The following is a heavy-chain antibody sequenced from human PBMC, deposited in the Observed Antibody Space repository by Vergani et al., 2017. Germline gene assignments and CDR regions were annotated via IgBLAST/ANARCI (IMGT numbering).Heavy chain of an antibody. CDR1: GGSFSGYY. CDR2: INHSGST. J-gene: IGHJ4*02. Sequence: QVQLQQWGAGLLKPSETLSLTCAVYGGSFSGYYWSWIRQPPGKGPEWIGEINHSGSTNYNPSPKSRVTISVDTSKNQFFLKLSSVTAADTAVYYCARGPGVVVVAATRGGFDYWGQGTLVTVSS. V-gene: IGHV4-34*01. CDR3: ARGPGVVVVAATRGGFDY. D-gene: IGHD2-15*01.